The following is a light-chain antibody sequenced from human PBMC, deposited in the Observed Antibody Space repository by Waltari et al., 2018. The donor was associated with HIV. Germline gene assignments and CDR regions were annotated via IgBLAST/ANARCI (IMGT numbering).Light chain of an antibody. V-gene: IGKV1-39*01. CDR3: QQSYNTPRT. CDR1: QSISSY. CDR2: AAS. Sequence: DIQMTQSPSSLSASVGDRVTITCRASQSISSYLNWYQQKPGKAPKLLIYAASNLQSGVPSRFSGSGSGTHFTLTISGLQSEDFATYYCQQSYNTPRTFGQGTKLEIK. J-gene: IGKJ2*01.